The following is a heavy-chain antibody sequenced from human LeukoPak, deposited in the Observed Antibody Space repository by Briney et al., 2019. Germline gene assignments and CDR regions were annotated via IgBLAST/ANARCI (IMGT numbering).Heavy chain of an antibody. CDR2: IYYSGST. Sequence: PSETLSLTCTVSGGSISSSSYYWGWIRQPPGKGLEWIGSIYYSGSTYYNPSLKSRVTISVDTSKNQFSLKLSSVTAADTAMYYCARTGHDYSKTYYYYYYYMDVWGKGTTVTVSS. J-gene: IGHJ6*03. CDR3: ARTGHDYSKTYYYYYYYMDV. V-gene: IGHV4-39*07. D-gene: IGHD4-11*01. CDR1: GGSISSSSYY.